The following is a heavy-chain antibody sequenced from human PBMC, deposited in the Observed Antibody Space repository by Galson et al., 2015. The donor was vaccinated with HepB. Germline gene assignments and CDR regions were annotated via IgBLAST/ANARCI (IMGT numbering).Heavy chain of an antibody. V-gene: IGHV1-69*13. CDR3: ARDLSGWYHYFDY. Sequence: SVKVSCKASGGTFSSYAISWVRQAPGQGLEWMGGIIPIFGTANYAQKFQGRVTITADESTSTAYMELSSLRSEDTAVYYCARDLSGWYHYFDYWGQGTLVTVSS. CDR2: IIPIFGTA. CDR1: GGTFSSYA. D-gene: IGHD6-19*01. J-gene: IGHJ4*02.